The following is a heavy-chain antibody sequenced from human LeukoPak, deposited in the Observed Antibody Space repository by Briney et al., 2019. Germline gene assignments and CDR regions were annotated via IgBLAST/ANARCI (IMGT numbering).Heavy chain of an antibody. CDR2: ISSSSSYI. D-gene: IGHD3-10*01. Sequence: GRSLRLSCAAPGFTFSSYSMNWVRQAPGKGLEWVSSISSSSSYIYYADSVKGRFTISRDNAKNSLYLQMNSLRAEDTAVYYCAGGWFGESTYLFDYWGQGTLVTVSS. CDR3: AGGWFGESTYLFDY. V-gene: IGHV3-21*01. CDR1: GFTFSSYS. J-gene: IGHJ4*02.